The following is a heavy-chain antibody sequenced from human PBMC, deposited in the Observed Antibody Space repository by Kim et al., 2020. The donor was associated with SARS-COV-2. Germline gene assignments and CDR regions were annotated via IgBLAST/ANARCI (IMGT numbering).Heavy chain of an antibody. J-gene: IGHJ6*02. Sequence: GGSLRLSCTASGFTFGDYAMSWFRQAPGKGLEWVGFIRSKAYGGTTEYAASVKGRFTISRDDSKSIAYLQMNSLKTEDTAVYYCTRDTMEVSSGSGWYLGITIGYYYYYYGMDVWGQGTTVTVSS. CDR3: TRDTMEVSSGSGWYLGITIGYYYYYYGMDV. D-gene: IGHD6-19*01. CDR2: IRSKAYGGTT. V-gene: IGHV3-49*03. CDR1: GFTFGDYA.